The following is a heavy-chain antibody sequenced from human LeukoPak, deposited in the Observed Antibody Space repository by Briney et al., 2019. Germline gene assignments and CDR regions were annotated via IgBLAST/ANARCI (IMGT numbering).Heavy chain of an antibody. D-gene: IGHD6-19*01. CDR2: INPTSGST. Sequence: ASVKVSCKASGGTFTSYYMHWVRQAPGRGLEWMGIINPTSGSTSYTQKFQGRVTMTRDTSTSTVYMELSSLRSEDTAVYYCARERAAVAGTGDYYYYMDVWGKGTTVTISS. V-gene: IGHV1-46*01. CDR1: GGTFTSYY. J-gene: IGHJ6*03. CDR3: ARERAAVAGTGDYYYYMDV.